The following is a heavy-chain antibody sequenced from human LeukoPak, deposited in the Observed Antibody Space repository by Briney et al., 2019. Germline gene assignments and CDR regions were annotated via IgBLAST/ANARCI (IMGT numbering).Heavy chain of an antibody. CDR2: SSSSSSTR. CDR3: ARGPAYYMDV. CDR1: GFTFSSYD. D-gene: IGHD2-2*01. Sequence: WGSLTLSCAASGFTFSSYDMSWVRQAPGKGLEWVSYSSSSSSTRYYADYVKGRFTNSSDHAKNSLYPQMNSLRAEDRAVYYCARGPAYYMDVWGKGTTVTVSS. V-gene: IGHV3-48*01. J-gene: IGHJ6*03.